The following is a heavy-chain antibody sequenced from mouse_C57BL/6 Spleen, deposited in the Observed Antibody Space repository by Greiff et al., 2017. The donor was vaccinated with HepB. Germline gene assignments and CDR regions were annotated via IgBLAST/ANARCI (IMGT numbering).Heavy chain of an antibody. J-gene: IGHJ2*01. CDR2: IYPRSGNT. CDR1: GYTFTSYG. CDR3: ARSYGNYERYYFDY. D-gene: IGHD2-1*01. Sequence: VQLQQSGAELARPGASVKLSCKASGYTFTSYGISWVKQRTGQGLEWIGEIYPRSGNTYYNEKFKGKATLTADKSSSTAYMELRSLTSEDSAVYFCARSYGNYERYYFDYWGQGTTLTVSS. V-gene: IGHV1-81*01.